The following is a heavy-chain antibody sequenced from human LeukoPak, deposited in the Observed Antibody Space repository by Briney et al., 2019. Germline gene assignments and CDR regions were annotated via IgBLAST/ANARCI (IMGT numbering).Heavy chain of an antibody. Sequence: GGSLRLSCAASGFTFSSYAMSWVRQAPGKGLECVSAISGSGGSTYYADSVKGRFTISRDNSKNTLYLQMNSLRAEDTAVYYCATASGYYYYGMDVWGQGTTVTVSS. J-gene: IGHJ6*02. V-gene: IGHV3-23*01. CDR2: ISGSGGST. D-gene: IGHD1-26*01. CDR1: GFTFSSYA. CDR3: ATASGYYYYGMDV.